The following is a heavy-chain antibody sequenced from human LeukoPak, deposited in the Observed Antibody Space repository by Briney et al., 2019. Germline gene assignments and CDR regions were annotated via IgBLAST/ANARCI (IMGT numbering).Heavy chain of an antibody. CDR2: INYDSSDT. D-gene: IGHD3-10*01. J-gene: IGHJ6*02. Sequence: GGSLRLSCAASGFTFSNFWMHWVRQGPGKGLEWVSRINYDSSDTNYADSVKGRFTISRDNAKNTLYLQMNSLRAEDTAVYYCAKNHYGSGSSIYAMVVWGRGTTVTVSS. CDR1: GFTFSNFW. CDR3: AKNHYGSGSSIYAMVV. V-gene: IGHV3-74*01.